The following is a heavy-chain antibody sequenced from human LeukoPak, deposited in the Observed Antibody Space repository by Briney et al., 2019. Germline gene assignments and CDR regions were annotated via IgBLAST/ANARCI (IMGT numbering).Heavy chain of an antibody. D-gene: IGHD2-15*01. CDR2: ISGSGGST. CDR3: AKTPSFRVAATHFDY. V-gene: IGHV3-23*01. CDR1: GFTFSSYA. J-gene: IGHJ4*02. Sequence: GGSLRLSCAASGFTFSSYAMSWVRQAPGKGLEWVSAISGSGGSTYYTDSVKGRFTISRDNSKNTLYLQMNSLRAEDTAVYYCAKTPSFRVAATHFDYWGQGTLVTVSS.